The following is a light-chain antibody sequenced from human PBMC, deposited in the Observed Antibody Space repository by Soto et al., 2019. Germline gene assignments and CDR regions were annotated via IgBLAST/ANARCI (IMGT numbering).Light chain of an antibody. Sequence: QSALTQPASVYGSPGQSINISCTGTSSDVGGYNYVSWYQQHPGKAPKLMIYEVSNRPSGVSNRFSGSKSGNTASLTISGLQAEDEADYYCSSYTSSSTPFVFGTGTMLTVL. CDR2: EVS. CDR1: SSDVGGYNY. V-gene: IGLV2-14*01. CDR3: SSYTSSSTPFV. J-gene: IGLJ1*01.